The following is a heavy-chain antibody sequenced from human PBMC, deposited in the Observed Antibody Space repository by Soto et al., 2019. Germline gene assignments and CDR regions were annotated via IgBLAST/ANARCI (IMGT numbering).Heavy chain of an antibody. J-gene: IGHJ6*02. V-gene: IGHV1-2*04. CDR2: INPNSGGT. Sequence: ASVKVSCKASGYTFTGYYMHWVRQAPGQGLEWMGWINPNSGGTNYAQKFQGWVTMTRDTSISTAYMELSRLRSDDTAVYYCARDLRSYDFWSGSHWYGMDVWGQGTTFTVSS. D-gene: IGHD3-3*01. CDR1: GYTFTGYY. CDR3: ARDLRSYDFWSGSHWYGMDV.